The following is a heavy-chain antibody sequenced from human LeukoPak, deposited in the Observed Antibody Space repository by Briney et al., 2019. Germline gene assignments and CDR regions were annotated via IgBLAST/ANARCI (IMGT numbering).Heavy chain of an antibody. Sequence: GGSLRLSCAASGFTFDDYGMSWVRQAPGKGLEWVSGISWNSGSIGYADSVKGRFTISRDNAKNSLYLQMNSLRAEDTALYYCAKDSYYYDSSGYFVYWGQGTLVTVSS. J-gene: IGHJ4*02. CDR1: GFTFDDYG. CDR3: AKDSYYYDSSGYFVY. CDR2: ISWNSGSI. D-gene: IGHD3-22*01. V-gene: IGHV3-9*01.